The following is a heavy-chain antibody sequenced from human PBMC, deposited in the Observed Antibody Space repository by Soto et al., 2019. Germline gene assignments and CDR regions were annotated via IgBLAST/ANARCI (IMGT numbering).Heavy chain of an antibody. CDR2: ISGSGGST. CDR1: GFTFSSYA. J-gene: IGHJ3*02. CDR3: AKGEYCSGGSCYSVAAFDI. Sequence: GGSLRLSCAASGFTFSSYAMSWVRQAPGKGLEWVSAISGSGGSTYYADSVKGRFTISRDNSKNTLYLQMNSLRAEDTAVYYCAKGEYCSGGSCYSVAAFDIWGQGTMVTVSS. D-gene: IGHD2-15*01. V-gene: IGHV3-23*01.